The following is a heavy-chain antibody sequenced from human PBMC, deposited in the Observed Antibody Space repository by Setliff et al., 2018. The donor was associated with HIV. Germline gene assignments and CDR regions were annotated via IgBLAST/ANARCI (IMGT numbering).Heavy chain of an antibody. Sequence: SETLSLTCTVSGYSISSGYYWGWIRQPPGKGLEWIGSIYYSGSTNYHPSLKSRVAISVDTSKNQFSLKLSSVTAADTAVYYCASGILKKYALDIWGQGTMVTVSS. J-gene: IGHJ3*02. CDR3: ASGILKKYALDI. CDR2: IYYSGST. V-gene: IGHV4-38-2*02. CDR1: GYSISSGYY.